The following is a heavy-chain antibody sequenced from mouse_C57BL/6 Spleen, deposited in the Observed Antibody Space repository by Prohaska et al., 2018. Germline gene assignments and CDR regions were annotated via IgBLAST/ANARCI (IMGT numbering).Heavy chain of an antibody. CDR2: INPYNGGT. D-gene: IGHD2-4*01. J-gene: IGHJ2*01. CDR3: AREGEEDYDYDAYFDY. V-gene: IGHV1-19*01. Sequence: HGKSLEWIGVINPYNGGTSYNQKFKGKATLTVDKSSSTAYMELNSLTSEDSAVYYCAREGEEDYDYDAYFDYWGQGTTLTVSS.